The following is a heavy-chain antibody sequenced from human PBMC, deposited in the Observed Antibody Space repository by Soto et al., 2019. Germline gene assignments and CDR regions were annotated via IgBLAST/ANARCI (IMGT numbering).Heavy chain of an antibody. CDR3: ASFFPVAGFDY. Sequence: PSETLSLTCTVSGGSISSSGYYWGWIRQPPGKGLEWIGTIYYSGITYYNPSLKSRVTISVDTSENQFFLKLSSVTAADTAVYYCASFFPVAGFDYWGQGTLVTVSS. J-gene: IGHJ4*02. V-gene: IGHV4-39*07. D-gene: IGHD6-19*01. CDR1: GGSISSSGYY. CDR2: IYYSGIT.